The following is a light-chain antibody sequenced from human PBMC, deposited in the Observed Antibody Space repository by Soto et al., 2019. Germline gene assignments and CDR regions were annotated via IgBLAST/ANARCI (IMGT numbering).Light chain of an antibody. V-gene: IGLV2-14*01. J-gene: IGLJ1*01. CDR1: SSDVASYNS. Sequence: QSALTQPASVSGSPGQSITISCTGTSSDVASYNSVSWYQQHPGKAPKLMIYEVSNRPSGISNRFSGSKSGNTASLTISGLQAEDEADYYCSSYTSSTSYVFGSGTKLTVL. CDR3: SSYTSSTSYV. CDR2: EVS.